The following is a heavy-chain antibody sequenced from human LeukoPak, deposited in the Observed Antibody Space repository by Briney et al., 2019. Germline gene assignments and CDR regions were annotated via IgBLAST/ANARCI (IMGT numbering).Heavy chain of an antibody. CDR1: GFTFSSYW. D-gene: IGHD4-17*01. CDR3: AKDLSWVTTTGG. J-gene: IGHJ4*02. V-gene: IGHV3-7*03. Sequence: GGSLRLSCAAPGFTFSSYWMSWVRQAPGKGLEWVANIKKDGSEKYYVDSVEGRFTISRDNAKTSLYLQMNSLRAEDTAVYYCAKDLSWVTTTGGWGQGTLVTVSS. CDR2: IKKDGSEK.